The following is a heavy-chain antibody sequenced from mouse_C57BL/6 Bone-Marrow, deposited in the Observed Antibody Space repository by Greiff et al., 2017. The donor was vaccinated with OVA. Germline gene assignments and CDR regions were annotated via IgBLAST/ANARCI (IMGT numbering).Heavy chain of an antibody. J-gene: IGHJ2*01. Sequence: QVQLKQSGAELARPGASVKLSCKASGYTFTSYGISWVKQRTGQGLEWIGEIYPRSGNTYYNEKFKGKATLTADKSSSTAYMELRSLTSEDSAVYFCAGGYRGTPYFDYWGQGTTLTVSS. D-gene: IGHD2-14*01. CDR3: AGGYRGTPYFDY. CDR2: IYPRSGNT. CDR1: GYTFTSYG. V-gene: IGHV1-81*01.